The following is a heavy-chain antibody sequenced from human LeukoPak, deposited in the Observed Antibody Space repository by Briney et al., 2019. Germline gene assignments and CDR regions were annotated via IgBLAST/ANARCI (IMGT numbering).Heavy chain of an antibody. V-gene: IGHV3-23*01. CDR1: GFTFSSYA. CDR3: AKDGDSTGYYSSYYNHMDV. CDR2: ISGSGGST. J-gene: IGHJ6*03. Sequence: GGSLRLSCAASGFTFSSYAMSWVRQAPGKGLEWVSAISGSGGSTYYADSVKGRFTISRDNSKNTVYLQMNSLRAEDTAIYYCAKDGDSTGYYSSYYNHMDVWGKGTSVTISS. D-gene: IGHD3-22*01.